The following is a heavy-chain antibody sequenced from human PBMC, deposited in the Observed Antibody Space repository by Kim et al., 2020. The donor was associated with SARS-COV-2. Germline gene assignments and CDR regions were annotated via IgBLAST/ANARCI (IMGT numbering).Heavy chain of an antibody. Sequence: SETLSLTCAVYGGSFSGYYWSWIRQPPGKGLEWIGEINHSGSTNYNPSLKSRVTISVDTSKNQFSLKLSSVTAADTAVYYCARVSRSIYGMDVWGQGTTVTVSS. CDR3: ARVSRSIYGMDV. D-gene: IGHD3-3*02. CDR1: GGSFSGYY. J-gene: IGHJ6*02. CDR2: INHSGST. V-gene: IGHV4-34*01.